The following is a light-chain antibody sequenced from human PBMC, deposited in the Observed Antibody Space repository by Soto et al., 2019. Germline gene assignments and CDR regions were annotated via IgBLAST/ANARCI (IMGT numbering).Light chain of an antibody. V-gene: IGLV4-69*01. CDR2: LNSDGSH. Sequence: QLVRTQSPSASASLGASVKLTCTLSSGHSSYAIAWHQQQPEKGPRYLMKLNSDGSHSKGDGIPDRFSGSSSGAERYLTISSLQSEDEADYYCQTWGTGNWVFGGGTKLTVL. CDR3: QTWGTGNWV. J-gene: IGLJ3*02. CDR1: SGHSSYA.